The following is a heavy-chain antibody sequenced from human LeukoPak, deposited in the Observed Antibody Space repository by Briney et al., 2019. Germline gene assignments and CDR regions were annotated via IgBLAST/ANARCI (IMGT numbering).Heavy chain of an antibody. Sequence: PSETLSLTCTVTGGSISSYFWSWIRQPPGKGLEWIGHIYYSGSTNYNPSLKSRVTVSVDTSKNQFSLKLSSVTAADTAVYYCARGAGNYYFYGMDVWGQGTTVTVSS. CDR2: IYYSGST. V-gene: IGHV4-59*01. CDR3: ARGAGNYYFYGMDV. CDR1: GGSISSYF. J-gene: IGHJ6*02.